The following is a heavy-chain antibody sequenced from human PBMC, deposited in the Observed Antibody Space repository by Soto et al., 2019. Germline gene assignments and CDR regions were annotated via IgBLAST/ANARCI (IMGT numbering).Heavy chain of an antibody. Sequence: QVQLVQSGAEVKKPGASVKVSCKASGYTFTSYGISWVRQAPGQGLEWMGWISAYNGNTNYAQKLQGRVTMTTDTSTSPAYMELGSLRSDDTAVYYCARDRGGRIYYYYGMDVWGQGTTVTVSS. CDR2: ISAYNGNT. J-gene: IGHJ6*02. V-gene: IGHV1-18*01. D-gene: IGHD3-10*01. CDR3: ARDRGGRIYYYYGMDV. CDR1: GYTFTSYG.